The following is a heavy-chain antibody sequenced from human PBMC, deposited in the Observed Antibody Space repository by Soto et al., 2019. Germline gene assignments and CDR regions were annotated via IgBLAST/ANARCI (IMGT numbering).Heavy chain of an antibody. J-gene: IGHJ6*02. D-gene: IGHD3-16*01. Sequence: QVQLVQSGDEVRKPGSSVKVSCKASGYIFVNYGIAWVRQAPGQGLEWMGWISTYSGNTHYASKVQGRHTMTTDTSTSTAYMDLGSLTANDTAVYYCAMVENYVTPTPQDVWGQGTTVTVSS. CDR3: AMVENYVTPTPQDV. CDR1: GYIFVNYG. CDR2: ISTYSGNT. V-gene: IGHV1-18*01.